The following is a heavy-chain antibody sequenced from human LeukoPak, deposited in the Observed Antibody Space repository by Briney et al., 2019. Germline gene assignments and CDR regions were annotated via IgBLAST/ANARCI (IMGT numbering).Heavy chain of an antibody. CDR1: GFTFSSYA. V-gene: IGHV3-23*01. CDR2: ISGSGGST. J-gene: IGHJ5*02. Sequence: PGGSLRLSCAASGFTFSSYAMSWVRQAPGKGLEWVSAISGSGGSTYYADSVKGRFTISRDNSKNTVYLQMNSLRVEDTAVYYCASTEGYSSTWYRIPWGQGTLVTVSS. CDR3: ASTEGYSSTWYRIP. D-gene: IGHD6-13*01.